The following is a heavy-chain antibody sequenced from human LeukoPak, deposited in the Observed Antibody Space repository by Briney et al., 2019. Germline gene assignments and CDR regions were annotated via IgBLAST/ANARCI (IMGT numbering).Heavy chain of an antibody. CDR2: IYPGDSDH. Sequence: TLKVSCKGSGYSVTSYWIGCVRQMPGKSLEWMGIIYPGDSDHSYSPSFQGQVTISADKSIGTAYLQWSSLKASDTAMYYCAMSYYYDSSGSHYGMDVWGQGTTVTVSS. CDR3: AMSYYYDSSGSHYGMDV. CDR1: GYSVTSYW. V-gene: IGHV5-51*01. J-gene: IGHJ6*02. D-gene: IGHD3-22*01.